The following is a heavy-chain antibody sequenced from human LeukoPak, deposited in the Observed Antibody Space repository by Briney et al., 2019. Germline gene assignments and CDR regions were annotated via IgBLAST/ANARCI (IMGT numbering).Heavy chain of an antibody. D-gene: IGHD2-8*02. CDR3: ARSAGGNYFDY. J-gene: IGHJ4*02. Sequence: GGSLRLSCAASRFTFDNYNMNWVRQASGKGLEWVSSISSGTNYIFEADSVKGRFTVTKDTALNSLSLQMNSLRADDTAVYYCARSAGGNYFDYWDQGTLVTVSS. CDR1: RFTFDNYN. CDR2: ISSGTNYI. V-gene: IGHV3-21*01.